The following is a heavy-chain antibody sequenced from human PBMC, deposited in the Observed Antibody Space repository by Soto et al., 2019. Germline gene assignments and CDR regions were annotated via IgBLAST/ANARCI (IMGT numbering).Heavy chain of an antibody. Sequence: PSETLSLTCAVSGGSISSSNWWSWVRQPPGKGLEWIGEIYHSGSTNYNPSLKSRVTISVDKSKNQFSLKLSSVTAADTAVYYCARNTDFWSGYYTGIPGFDPWGQGTRVTVSS. CDR1: GGSISSSNW. CDR3: ARNTDFWSGYYTGIPGFDP. V-gene: IGHV4-4*02. J-gene: IGHJ5*02. CDR2: IYHSGST. D-gene: IGHD3-3*01.